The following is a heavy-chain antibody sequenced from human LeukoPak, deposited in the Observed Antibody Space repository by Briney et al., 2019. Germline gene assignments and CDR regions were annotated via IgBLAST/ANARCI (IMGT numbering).Heavy chain of an antibody. CDR3: AKSYVRYGDDY. Sequence: GGSLRLSCAASGFTFSNYWMNWVRQALGKGLEWVSAISGSGGSTYYADSVKGRFTISRDNSKSTLYLQMTSLRVEDTAVYYCAKSYVRYGDDYWGQGTLVTVSS. V-gene: IGHV3-23*01. CDR1: GFTFSNYW. J-gene: IGHJ4*02. CDR2: ISGSGGST. D-gene: IGHD4-17*01.